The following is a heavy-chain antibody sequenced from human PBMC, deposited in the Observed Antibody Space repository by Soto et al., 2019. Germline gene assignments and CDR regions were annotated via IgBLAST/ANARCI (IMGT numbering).Heavy chain of an antibody. CDR2: IFYSGST. CDR3: ASGSLGYSYGLDYYYYGLDV. V-gene: IGHV4-39*01. Sequence: PSETLSLTCTVSGGSISSSSYYWGWIRQPPGKGLEWIGSIFYSGSTYNNPSLKSRVTIFVDTSKNQFSLRLSSVTAADTAVYYCASGSLGYSYGLDYYYYGLDVWGQGTTVTVSS. CDR1: GGSISSSSYY. J-gene: IGHJ6*02. D-gene: IGHD5-18*01.